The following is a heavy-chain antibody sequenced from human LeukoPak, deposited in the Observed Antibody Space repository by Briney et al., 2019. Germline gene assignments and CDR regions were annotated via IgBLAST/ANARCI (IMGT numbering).Heavy chain of an antibody. CDR3: ARPQAVNYYYYYMDV. CDR2: VFYGGNT. D-gene: IGHD6-19*01. V-gene: IGHV4-39*01. J-gene: IGHJ6*03. CDR1: GGSIHNSNYY. Sequence: SETLSLTCTVSGGSIHNSNYYWGRIRQPPGKGLEWIGSVFYGGNTYLNPSLKSRVTISVDTSKNQFSLKLSSVTAADTAVYYCARPQAVNYYYYYMDVWGKGTTVTVSS.